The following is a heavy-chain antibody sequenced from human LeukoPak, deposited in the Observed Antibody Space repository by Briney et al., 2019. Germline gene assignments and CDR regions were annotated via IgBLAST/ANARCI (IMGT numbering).Heavy chain of an antibody. J-gene: IGHJ4*02. D-gene: IGHD6-6*01. CDR2: INAGNGNT. CDR3: AREEHSSSSDFGY. CDR1: GYMFTRYV. V-gene: IGHV1-3*01. Sequence: ASVTVSCKASGYMFTRYVMHWVRQAPGQRLEWMGWINAGNGNTKYSQKFQGRVTITRDTSASTGYMELSSLGSEDTAVYYCAREEHSSSSDFGYWGQGTLVTVSS.